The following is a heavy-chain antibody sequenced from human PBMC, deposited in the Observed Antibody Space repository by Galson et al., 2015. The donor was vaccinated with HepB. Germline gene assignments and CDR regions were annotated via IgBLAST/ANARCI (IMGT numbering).Heavy chain of an antibody. D-gene: IGHD1-1*01. Sequence: SLRLSCAASGFTFSSYGMHWVRQAPGKGLEWVAVISYDGSNKYYADSVKGRFTISRDNPKNTLYLQMNSLRAEDTAVYYCAKTRANVWPFDYWGQGTLVTVSS. CDR2: ISYDGSNK. J-gene: IGHJ4*02. CDR3: AKTRANVWPFDY. V-gene: IGHV3-30*18. CDR1: GFTFSSYG.